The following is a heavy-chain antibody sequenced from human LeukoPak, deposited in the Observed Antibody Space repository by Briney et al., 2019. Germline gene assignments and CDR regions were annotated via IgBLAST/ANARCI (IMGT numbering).Heavy chain of an antibody. D-gene: IGHD3-9*01. CDR2: IIGSGSST. CDR1: GITFSSYA. CDR3: ARDQGILTGDYYYGMDV. J-gene: IGHJ6*04. Sequence: PGGSLRLSCAASGITFSSYAMSWVRQAPGKGLEWVSAIIGSGSSTYYADSVKGRFTISRDNSKNTLYLQMNSLRAEDTAVYYCARDQGILTGDYYYGMDVWGKGTTVTVPS. V-gene: IGHV3-23*01.